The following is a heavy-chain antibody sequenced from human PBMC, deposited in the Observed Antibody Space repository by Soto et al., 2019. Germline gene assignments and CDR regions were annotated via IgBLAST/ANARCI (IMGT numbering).Heavy chain of an antibody. Sequence: EVQLVESGGGLVQPGGSLRLSCAASGFTVSSNYMSWVRQAPGKGLEWVSVIYSGGSTNYADSVKGRFTISRDNSKNTLYIQMQSLRAEDPAVYYWARDYQFVTRRKSYYYYYMDVWGKGTTVTVSS. D-gene: IGHD2-2*01. V-gene: IGHV3-66*01. J-gene: IGHJ6*03. CDR2: IYSGGST. CDR1: GFTVSSNY. CDR3: ARDYQFVTRRKSYYYYYMDV.